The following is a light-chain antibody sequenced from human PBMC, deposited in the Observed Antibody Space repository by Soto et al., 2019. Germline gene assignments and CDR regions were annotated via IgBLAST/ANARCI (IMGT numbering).Light chain of an antibody. V-gene: IGLV2-23*02. CDR1: SSDVGSYNL. CDR3: CAYAGSSTFVI. CDR2: EVT. J-gene: IGLJ2*01. Sequence: QSALTQPASVSGSPGQSITISCNGTSSDVGSYNLVSWYQQHPGKVPKLMIYEVTKRPSGVSNRFSGSKSGNTASLTISGLQAEDEADYYCCAYAGSSTFVIFGGGTKLTVL.